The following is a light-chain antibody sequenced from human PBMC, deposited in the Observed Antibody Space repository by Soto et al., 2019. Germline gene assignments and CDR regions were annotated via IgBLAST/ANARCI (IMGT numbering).Light chain of an antibody. CDR2: AAS. V-gene: IGKV1-27*01. J-gene: IGKJ4*01. CDR3: QSYHSAPQLT. Sequence: DIQMTQSPSSLSASVGDRVTITCRASQGISNFLAWYQQKPGKVPKLLIYAASTLQSGVPSRFSGSGSGTDFTLTISSLQPEDVATYYCQSYHSAPQLTFGGGTKVDIK. CDR1: QGISNF.